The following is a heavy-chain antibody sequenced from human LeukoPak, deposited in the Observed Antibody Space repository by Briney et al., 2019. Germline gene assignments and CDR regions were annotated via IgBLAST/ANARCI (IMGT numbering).Heavy chain of an antibody. CDR3: ARDPSGWEPDY. V-gene: IGHV3-7*01. CDR2: IKQDGSEK. CDR1: GFTFSSYW. Sequence: GGSLRLSCAASGFTFSSYWMSWVRQAPGKGLEWVANIKQDGSEKYYVDSVKGRFTISRDNAKNSLYLQMNSLRAEDAAVYYCARDPSGWEPDYWGQGTLVTVSS. J-gene: IGHJ4*02. D-gene: IGHD1-26*01.